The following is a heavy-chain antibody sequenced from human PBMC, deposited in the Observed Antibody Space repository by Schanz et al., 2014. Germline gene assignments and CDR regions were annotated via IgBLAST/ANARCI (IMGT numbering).Heavy chain of an antibody. V-gene: IGHV4-30-4*07. Sequence: QVQLQESGPGLVKPSQTLSLTCAVSGGSISSGGYSWSWIRQPPGKGLEWIGYIFFRGSTYYNPSLKSRVAISIDASKNQFSLRQTSVTAADTAVYYCYGMDVWGQGTTVTVSS. CDR3: YGMDV. CDR1: GGSISSGGYS. J-gene: IGHJ6*02. CDR2: IFFRGST.